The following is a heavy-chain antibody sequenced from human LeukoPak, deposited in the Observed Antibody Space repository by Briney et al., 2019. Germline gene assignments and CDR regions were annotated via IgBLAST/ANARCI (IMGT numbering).Heavy chain of an antibody. CDR1: GFTFDDYA. CDR3: ARGTGSGSYLLDY. D-gene: IGHD6-6*01. J-gene: IGHJ4*02. CDR2: ISGPGSVT. Sequence: GGSLRLSCAGSGFTFDDYAMHWIRQPPGKGLQWVSPISGPGSVTHQADSVKGRFSISRDNSKNSLYLQMSSLRTEDTALYYCARGTGSGSYLLDYWGQGTLVSVSS. V-gene: IGHV3-43*02.